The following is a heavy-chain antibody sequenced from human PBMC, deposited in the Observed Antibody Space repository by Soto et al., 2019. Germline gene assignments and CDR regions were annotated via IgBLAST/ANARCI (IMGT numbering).Heavy chain of an antibody. CDR3: AGWGVHDYQY. V-gene: IGHV3-7*03. CDR1: GFTFTDFY. D-gene: IGHD4-17*01. Sequence: EVQLVQSGGGLVQTGGSLRLSCVGSGFTFTDFYMNWVRQAPGKGLEWVANIRPDGTETNYVESVRGRFTTSRDNAKNSLFLQMNSLRADDTAVYDCAGWGVHDYQYWGQGILVTVSS. CDR2: IRPDGTET. J-gene: IGHJ4*02.